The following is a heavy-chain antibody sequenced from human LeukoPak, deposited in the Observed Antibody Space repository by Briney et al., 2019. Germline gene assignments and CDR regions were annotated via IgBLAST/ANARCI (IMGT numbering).Heavy chain of an antibody. CDR1: GYTFTNYG. V-gene: IGHV1-18*01. CDR2: ITAYSGDT. CDR3: AAYDSSGYYST. Sequence: ASVKVSCKASGYTFTNYGISWVRQAPGQGLEWMGWITAYSGDTNYAQKFQGRVTITADKSTSTAYVELSSLRSEDTAVYYCAAYDSSGYYSTWGQGTLVTVSS. D-gene: IGHD3-22*01. J-gene: IGHJ5*02.